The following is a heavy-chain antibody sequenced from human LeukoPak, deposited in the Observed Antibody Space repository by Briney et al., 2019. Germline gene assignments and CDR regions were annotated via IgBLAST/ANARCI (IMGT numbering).Heavy chain of an antibody. Sequence: PGGSLRLSCAASGFTFSSYWMHWVRQAPGNGLVWVSRINSDGSSTSYADSVKGRFTISRDNAKNTLYLQMNSLRAEDTAVYYCARDYDYVWGSYGFDYWGQGTLVTVSS. D-gene: IGHD3-16*01. CDR1: GFTFSSYW. V-gene: IGHV3-74*01. CDR2: INSDGSST. J-gene: IGHJ4*02. CDR3: ARDYDYVWGSYGFDY.